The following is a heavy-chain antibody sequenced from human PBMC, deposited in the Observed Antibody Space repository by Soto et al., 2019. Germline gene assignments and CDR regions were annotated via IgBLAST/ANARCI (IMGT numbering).Heavy chain of an antibody. D-gene: IGHD3-22*01. V-gene: IGHV3-23*01. Sequence: GWSLRLSCAASGFTFSSYAMSWVRQAPGKGLEWVSAISGSGGSTYYADSVKGRFTISRDNSKNTLYLQMNSLRAEDTAVYYSSTDAIGMGYYDSSGLDYGMDFWGQRTTVTVSS. CDR2: ISGSGGST. CDR3: STDAIGMGYYDSSGLDYGMDF. J-gene: IGHJ6*02. CDR1: GFTFSSYA.